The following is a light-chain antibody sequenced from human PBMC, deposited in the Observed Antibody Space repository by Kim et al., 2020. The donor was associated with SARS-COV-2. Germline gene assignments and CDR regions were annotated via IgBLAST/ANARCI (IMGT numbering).Light chain of an antibody. Sequence: QSALTQPASVSGSPGQSITISCTGTSSDVGGYDYVCWYQKYPGKAPTVLIYDVSNRPSGVSSRFSGSKSGNTASLTISGLQAEDEADYYCNSYTGSGALVFGGGTKLTVL. J-gene: IGLJ3*02. V-gene: IGLV2-14*03. CDR2: DVS. CDR1: SSDVGGYDY. CDR3: NSYTGSGALV.